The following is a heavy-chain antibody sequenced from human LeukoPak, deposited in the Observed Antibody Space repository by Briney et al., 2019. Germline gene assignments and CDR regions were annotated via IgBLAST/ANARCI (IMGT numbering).Heavy chain of an antibody. CDR2: ISAYNGNT. CDR3: ARVRSTAAAARWDAFDI. D-gene: IGHD6-13*01. J-gene: IGHJ3*02. V-gene: IGHV1-18*01. Sequence: ASVTVSCKASGYTFTSYGISWVRQAPGQGLEWMGWISAYNGNTNYAQKLQGRVTMTTDTSTSTAYMELRSLRSDDTAVYYCARVRSTAAAARWDAFDIWGQGTMVTVSS. CDR1: GYTFTSYG.